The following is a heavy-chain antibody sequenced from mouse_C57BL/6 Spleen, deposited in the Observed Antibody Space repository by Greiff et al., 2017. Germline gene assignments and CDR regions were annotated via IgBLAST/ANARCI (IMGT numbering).Heavy chain of an antibody. V-gene: IGHV3-6*01. CDR3: ANYYYGSSYQGAMDY. CDR1: GYSITSGYY. D-gene: IGHD1-1*01. Sequence: DVHLVESGPGLVKPSQSLSLTCSVTGYSITSGYYWNWIRQFPGNKLEWMGYISYDGSNNYNPSLKNRISITRDTSKNQFFLKLNSVTTEDTATYYCANYYYGSSYQGAMDYWGQGTSVTVSS. J-gene: IGHJ4*01. CDR2: ISYDGSN.